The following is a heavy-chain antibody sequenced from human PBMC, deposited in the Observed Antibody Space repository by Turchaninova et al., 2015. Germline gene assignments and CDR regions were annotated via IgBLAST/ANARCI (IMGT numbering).Heavy chain of an antibody. CDR3: TTDEGQLGTG. Sequence: GAGLGQPGGSARRSRSGTGLHFRNAWKGGGRKAPGKGREWVGRIKSKTDGGTTDYAAPVKGRFTISRDDSKNTLYLQMNSLKTEDTAVYYCTTDEGQLGTGWGQGTLVTVSS. J-gene: IGHJ4*02. CDR2: IKSKTDGGTT. D-gene: IGHD6-6*01. CDR1: GLHFRNAW. V-gene: IGHV3-15*01.